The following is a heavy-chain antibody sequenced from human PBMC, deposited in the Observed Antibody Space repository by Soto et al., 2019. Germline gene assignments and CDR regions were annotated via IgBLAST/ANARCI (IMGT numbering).Heavy chain of an antibody. J-gene: IGHJ6*03. V-gene: IGHV4-59*08. CDR2: IYYSGST. D-gene: IGHD5-18*01. CDR1: GGSISSYY. Sequence: SETLSLTCTVSGGSISSYYWSWIRQPPGKGLEWIGYIYYSGSTNYNPSLKSRVTISVDTSKNQFSLKLSSVTAADTAVYYCARLYGYPYHSYYMDGWGKGTTVTVAS. CDR3: ARLYGYPYHSYYMDG.